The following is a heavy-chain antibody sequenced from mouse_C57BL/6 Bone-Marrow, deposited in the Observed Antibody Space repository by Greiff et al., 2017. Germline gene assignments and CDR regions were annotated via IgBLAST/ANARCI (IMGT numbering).Heavy chain of an antibody. CDR2: IYPGDGDT. D-gene: IGHD1-1*01. J-gene: IGHJ2*01. CDR1: GYAFSSYW. V-gene: IGHV1-80*01. CDR3: AVITTVVWYFDY. Sequence: QVHVKQSGAELVKPGASVKISCKASGYAFSSYWMNWVKQRPGKGLEWIGQIYPGDGDTNYNGKFKGKATLTADKSSSTAYMQLSSLTSEDSAVYFCAVITTVVWYFDYWGQGTTLTVSS.